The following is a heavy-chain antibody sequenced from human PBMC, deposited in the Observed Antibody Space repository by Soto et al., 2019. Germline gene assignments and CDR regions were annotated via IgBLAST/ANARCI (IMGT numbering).Heavy chain of an antibody. J-gene: IGHJ3*01. D-gene: IGHD6-19*01. CDR3: ARGGSSDWQVAFDF. CDR1: GGSFSGYF. V-gene: IGHV4-34*01. CDR2: VNHNGRN. Sequence: SETLSLTCDVYGGSFSGYFWNWFRQSPGKGLEWIGKVNHNGRNNYNPSLKSRVTISLDMSKKQISLKLTSVTAADTAVYYCARGGSSDWQVAFDFWGQGTMVT.